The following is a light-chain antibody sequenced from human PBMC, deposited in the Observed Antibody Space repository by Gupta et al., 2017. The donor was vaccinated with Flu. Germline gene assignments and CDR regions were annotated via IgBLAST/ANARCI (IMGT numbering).Light chain of an antibody. CDR3: QRTDNFPCT. V-gene: IGKV1-12*01. Sequence: VSASVGDTVTITCRASPCLSAWLACYQQKPGKAPKLLMSAASSLESGVPTRFSGSGSGTDFTLTISRLQPEDFATYYCQRTDNFPCTFGQG. CDR2: AAS. J-gene: IGKJ1*01. CDR1: PCLSAW.